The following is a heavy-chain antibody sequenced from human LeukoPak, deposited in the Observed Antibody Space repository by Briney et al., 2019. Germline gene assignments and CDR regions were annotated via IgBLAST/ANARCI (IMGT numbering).Heavy chain of an antibody. Sequence: GASVKVSCKASGYTFTGYYIHWVRQAPGQGLEWMGWISPNSGGTNYAQNFQGRVTLTRDTSITTAYMELSRLTSDDAAVYYCATEVPSYCFDYWGQGTLVTVSS. CDR1: GYTFTGYY. CDR2: ISPNSGGT. V-gene: IGHV1-2*02. J-gene: IGHJ4*02. CDR3: ATEVPSYCFDY.